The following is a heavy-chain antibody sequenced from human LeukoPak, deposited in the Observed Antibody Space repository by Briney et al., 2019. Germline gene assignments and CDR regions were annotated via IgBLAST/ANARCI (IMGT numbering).Heavy chain of an antibody. J-gene: IGHJ5*02. D-gene: IGHD1-14*01. CDR3: ARDSGSDLNWFDP. CDR2: INPNSGGT. Sequence: ASVKVSCKASGYTFTGYYMHWVRQAPGQGLEWMGWINPNSGGTNYAQKFQGRVTMTRDTSISTAYMELSRLRSDDTAVYYCARDSGSDLNWFDPWGQGTLVTVSS. CDR1: GYTFTGYY. V-gene: IGHV1-2*02.